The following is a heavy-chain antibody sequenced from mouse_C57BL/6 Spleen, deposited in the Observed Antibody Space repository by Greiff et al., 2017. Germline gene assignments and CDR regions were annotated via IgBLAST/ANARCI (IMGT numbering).Heavy chain of an antibody. V-gene: IGHV1-22*01. Sequence: EVQLQQSGPELVKPGASVKMSCKASGYTFTDYNMHWVKQSHGKSLEWIGYINPNNGGTSYNQKFKGKATLTVNKYSSTAYMELRSLTSEDSAVYYCAPMVTTNPFDYWGQGTTLTVSS. CDR1: GYTFTDYN. D-gene: IGHD2-2*01. J-gene: IGHJ2*01. CDR2: INPNNGGT. CDR3: APMVTTNPFDY.